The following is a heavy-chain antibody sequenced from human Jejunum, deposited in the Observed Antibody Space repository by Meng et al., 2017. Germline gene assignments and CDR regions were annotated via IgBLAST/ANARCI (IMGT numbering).Heavy chain of an antibody. Sequence: QLQVKVPGPGLVKPSGTLSLTCPVSGDSINTSSYWSWVRQSPEKGLEWIGQIDHRGSPYYNPSLKSRVTMSVDKSKSQVSLQLTSVTAADTAVYYCAKHGGYYQHYWGQGTLVTVSS. CDR1: GDSINTSSY. D-gene: IGHD3-22*01. CDR3: AKHGGYYQHY. V-gene: IGHV4-4*02. CDR2: IDHRGSP. J-gene: IGHJ4*02.